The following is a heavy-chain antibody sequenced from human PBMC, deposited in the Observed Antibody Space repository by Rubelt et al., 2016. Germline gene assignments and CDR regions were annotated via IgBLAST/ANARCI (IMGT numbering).Heavy chain of an antibody. CDR3: AREGYDFWSGYTGGMDV. Sequence: GSGGGVVQPGRSLRLSCAASGFTFSSYGMHWVRQAPGKGLEWVAVIWYDGSNKYYADSVKGRFTISRDNSKNTLYLQMNSLRAEDTAVYYCAREGYDFWSGYTGGMDVWGQGTTVTVSS. J-gene: IGHJ6*02. D-gene: IGHD3-3*01. CDR1: GFTFSSYG. V-gene: IGHV3-33*01. CDR2: IWYDGSNK.